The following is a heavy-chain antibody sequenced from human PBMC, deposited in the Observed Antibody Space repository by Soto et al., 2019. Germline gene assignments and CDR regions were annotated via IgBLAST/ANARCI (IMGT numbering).Heavy chain of an antibody. J-gene: IGHJ4*02. CDR3: ARADGFGVVTTFMDY. CDR2: IHYTWNT. Sequence: QLQLQESGPGLVKPSETLSLICTVSGDSISSGRYHWGWIRQPPGNGLEFIATIHYTWNTHSNPSARSRVTIFVDTSKGQFSLRLGSVTAADTAVYYCARADGFGVVTTFMDYWGQGTLVTVSS. V-gene: IGHV4-39*01. D-gene: IGHD3-3*01. CDR1: GDSISSGRYH.